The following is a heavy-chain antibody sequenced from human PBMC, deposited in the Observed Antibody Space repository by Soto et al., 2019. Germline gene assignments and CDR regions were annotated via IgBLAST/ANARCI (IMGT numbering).Heavy chain of an antibody. CDR1: GGTVSNSA. V-gene: IGHV1-69*01. J-gene: IGHJ4*02. Sequence: QVQLVQSGAEVKKPGSSVKVSCKASGGTVSNSAISWLRQAPGQGLEWMGGIIPIFGPATYSQKFQDRVTIPEDESTGTGYMELSSLTSEDTAVYFCGRGSSWPKVEYWAQGPLFTVPS. D-gene: IGHD6-13*01. CDR3: GRGSSWPKVEY. CDR2: IIPIFGPA.